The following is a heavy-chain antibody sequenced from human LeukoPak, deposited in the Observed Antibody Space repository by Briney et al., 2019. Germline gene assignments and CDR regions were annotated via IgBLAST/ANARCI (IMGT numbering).Heavy chain of an antibody. D-gene: IGHD6-19*01. CDR2: ISSSGGNT. CDR1: GFTFSSYA. V-gene: IGHV3-23*01. CDR3: AKGPYGSGWYYFDY. Sequence: PGGSLRLSCAASGFTFSSYAMNWVRHTPGKGLEWVSGISSSGGNTYYADFVKGRFTISRDNSKNTLYLQMNSLRAEDTAVYYCAKGPYGSGWYYFDYWGLGTLVTVSS. J-gene: IGHJ4*02.